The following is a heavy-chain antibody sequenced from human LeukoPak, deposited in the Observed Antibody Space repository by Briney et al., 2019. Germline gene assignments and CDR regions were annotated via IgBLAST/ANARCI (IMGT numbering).Heavy chain of an antibody. J-gene: IGHJ4*02. Sequence: GGSLRLSCAASGFTFDDYAMHWVRQAPGKGLEWVSGISWNSFTIGYADSVKGRFTISRDNAKNSLYLQMNSLRAEDTAVYHCARAHNWKYGTFDYWGQGTLVTVSS. V-gene: IGHV3-9*01. CDR2: ISWNSFTI. D-gene: IGHD1-7*01. CDR1: GFTFDDYA. CDR3: ARAHNWKYGTFDY.